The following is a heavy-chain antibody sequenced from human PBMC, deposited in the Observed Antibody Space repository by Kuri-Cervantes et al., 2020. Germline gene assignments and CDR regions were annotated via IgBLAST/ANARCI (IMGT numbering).Heavy chain of an antibody. V-gene: IGHV3-53*01. Sequence: GESLRISCAASGFTVSSNYMSWVRQAPGKGLEWVSVIYSGGSTYYAASVKGRFTISRDNSKNTLYLQMNSLRAEDTAVYYCARAGRGIQLWLNYWGQGTLVTVSS. CDR1: GFTVSSNY. J-gene: IGHJ4*02. CDR2: IYSGGST. D-gene: IGHD5-18*01. CDR3: ARAGRGIQLWLNY.